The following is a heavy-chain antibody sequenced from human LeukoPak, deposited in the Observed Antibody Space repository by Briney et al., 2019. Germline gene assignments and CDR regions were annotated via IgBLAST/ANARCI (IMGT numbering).Heavy chain of an antibody. V-gene: IGHV4-59*08. CDR1: GGSINNYY. CDR3: ARQTAKNVDTARFDS. D-gene: IGHD5-18*01. Sequence: SETLSLTCAISGGSINNYYWSWIRQPPGKGLEWIGYIYYSGTTNYSPSLNSRVNVSLDTAKNQLSLRLGSVTAADTAVYYCARQTAKNVDTARFDSWGQGTLVTVSS. CDR2: IYYSGTT. J-gene: IGHJ4*02.